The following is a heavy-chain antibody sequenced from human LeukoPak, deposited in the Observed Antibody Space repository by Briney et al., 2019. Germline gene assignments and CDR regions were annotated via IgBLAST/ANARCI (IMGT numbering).Heavy chain of an antibody. CDR3: AREFSGTSIAARVFDS. CDR1: GGSISRDY. D-gene: IGHD6-6*01. J-gene: IGHJ4*02. V-gene: IGHV4-4*07. Sequence: PSETLSLTCSVSGGSISRDYWSWIRQPAGKGLEWIGRIHTSGSTNYNPSLKSRVTMSVDTSKNQFSLNLSSVTAADTAMYYCAREFSGTSIAARVFDSWGQGTLVTVSS. CDR2: IHTSGST.